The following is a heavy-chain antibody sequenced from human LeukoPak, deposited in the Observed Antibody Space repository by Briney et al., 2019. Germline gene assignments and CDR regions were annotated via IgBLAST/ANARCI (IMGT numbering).Heavy chain of an antibody. CDR3: ARDSGSYGMDV. Sequence: PSETLSLTCAVYGGSFSGYYWSWIRQPPGKGLEWIGYIYYSGSTYYNPSLKSRVTISVDTSKNQFSLKLSSVTAADTAVYYCARDSGSYGMDVWGQGTTVTVSS. J-gene: IGHJ6*02. CDR2: IYYSGST. D-gene: IGHD6-25*01. CDR1: GGSFSGYY. V-gene: IGHV4-34*09.